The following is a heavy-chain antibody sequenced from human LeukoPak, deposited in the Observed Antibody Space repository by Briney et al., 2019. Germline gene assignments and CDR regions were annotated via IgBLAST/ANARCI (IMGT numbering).Heavy chain of an antibody. J-gene: IGHJ4*02. Sequence: PSQTLCLTCTVSGGSISSYYSTWIRQPPGKGLGWSGFIDSSGSTNYNPSLKSRVTISVDTSKNQFSLKLSSVTAADTAVYYCTSGPHYYDSSGYSLNFDYWGQGTLVTVSS. CDR1: GGSISSYY. CDR3: TSGPHYYDSSGYSLNFDY. V-gene: IGHV4-59*01. D-gene: IGHD3-22*01. CDR2: IDSSGST.